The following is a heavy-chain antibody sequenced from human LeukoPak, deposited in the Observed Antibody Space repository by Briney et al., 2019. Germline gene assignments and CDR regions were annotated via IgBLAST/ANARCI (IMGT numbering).Heavy chain of an antibody. CDR2: LHYSGST. CDR1: GGSISSSYYY. D-gene: IGHD4-17*01. CDR3: ARLSGDYLSVLPDY. J-gene: IGHJ4*02. V-gene: IGHV4-39*07. Sequence: SPSETLSLTCTVSGGSISSSYYYWGWIRQPPGKGLEWIGSLHYSGSTHYNPSLKSRVTISVDTSKNQFSLKLSSVTAADTAVYYCARLSGDYLSVLPDYWGQGTLVTVSS.